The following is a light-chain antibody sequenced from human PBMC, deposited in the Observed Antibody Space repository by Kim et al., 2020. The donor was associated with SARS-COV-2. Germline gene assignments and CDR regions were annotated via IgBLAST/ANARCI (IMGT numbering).Light chain of an antibody. CDR1: ENVATN. V-gene: IGKV3-15*01. CDR3: QQYNRWPT. CDR2: FAV. Sequence: YVSPGERATLSCRASENVATNLAWYQAKPGQPPRLLIYFAVTRATGVPARFSGSGSGTDFTLTISSLHSEDFAVYYCQQYNRWPTFGGGTKVDIK. J-gene: IGKJ4*01.